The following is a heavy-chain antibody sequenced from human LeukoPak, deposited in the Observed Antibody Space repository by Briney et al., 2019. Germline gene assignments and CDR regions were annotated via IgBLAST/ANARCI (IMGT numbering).Heavy chain of an antibody. CDR2: LIKNGATT. CDR3: VKDYRVGSSPAFGDF. J-gene: IGHJ4*02. Sequence: GGSLGLSCAASGFTFRSHAMSWVRQAPGKGLEWVSGLIKNGATTYYADSVKGRFSISRDNSMNTVYLQMNNLRAEDTAVYYCVKDYRVGSSPAFGDFWGQGTLVTVSS. V-gene: IGHV3-23*01. D-gene: IGHD1-26*01. CDR1: GFTFRSHA.